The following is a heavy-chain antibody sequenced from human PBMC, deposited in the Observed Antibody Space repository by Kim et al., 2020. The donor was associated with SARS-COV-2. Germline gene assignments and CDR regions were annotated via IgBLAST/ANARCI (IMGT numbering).Heavy chain of an antibody. CDR3: AKDLHYDILTGYPGGMDV. CDR2: ISYDGSNK. D-gene: IGHD3-9*01. Sequence: GGSLRLSCAASGFTFSSYGMHWVRQAPGKGLEWVAVISYDGSNKYYADSVKGRFTISRDNSKNTLYLQMNSLRAEDTAVYYCAKDLHYDILTGYPGGMDVWGQGTTVTVSS. V-gene: IGHV3-30*18. CDR1: GFTFSSYG. J-gene: IGHJ6*02.